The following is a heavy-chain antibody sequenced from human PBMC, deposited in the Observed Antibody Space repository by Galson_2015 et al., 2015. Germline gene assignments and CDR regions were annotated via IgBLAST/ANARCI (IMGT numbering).Heavy chain of an antibody. CDR2: IYHSGDT. CDR1: GGSVLNDGHY. CDR3: ARMWGYCDGGSCPQWGFDI. V-gene: IGHV4-31*03. D-gene: IGHD2-15*01. Sequence: CSVSGGSVLNDGHYWTWIRQPPAKGLEWLGYIYHSGDTYYNPSLKSRLIISVDTSNNQVSLRLSSVTAADTAVYYCARMWGYCDGGSCPQWGFDIWGQGTMVTVSS. J-gene: IGHJ3*02.